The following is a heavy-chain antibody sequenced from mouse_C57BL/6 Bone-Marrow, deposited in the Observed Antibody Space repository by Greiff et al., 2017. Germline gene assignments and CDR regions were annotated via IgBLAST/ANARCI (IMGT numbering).Heavy chain of an antibody. CDR3: ARIPYYYYGSSYAYFDV. V-gene: IGHV1-80*01. CDR1: GYAFSSYW. J-gene: IGHJ1*03. Sequence: QVQLQQSGAELVKPGASVKISCKASGYAFSSYWMNWVKQRPGKGLEWIGQIYPGDGDTNYNGKFKGKATLTADKSSSTAYMQLSSLTSEDSAVYFCARIPYYYYGSSYAYFDVWGTGTTGTVSA. CDR2: IYPGDGDT. D-gene: IGHD1-1*01.